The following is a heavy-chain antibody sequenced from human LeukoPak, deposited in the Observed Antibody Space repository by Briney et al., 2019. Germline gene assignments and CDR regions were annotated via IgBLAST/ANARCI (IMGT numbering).Heavy chain of an antibody. CDR3: ASPKYSGSFYDAFDI. V-gene: IGHV4-4*02. Sequence: PSGTLSLTCAASGGSISSSNWWSWVRQPPGKGLEWIGEIYHSGSTNYNPSLKSRVTISVDKSKNQFSLKLSSVTAADTAVYYCASPKYSGSFYDAFDIWGQGTMVTVSS. CDR2: IYHSGST. D-gene: IGHD1-26*01. J-gene: IGHJ3*02. CDR1: GGSISSSNW.